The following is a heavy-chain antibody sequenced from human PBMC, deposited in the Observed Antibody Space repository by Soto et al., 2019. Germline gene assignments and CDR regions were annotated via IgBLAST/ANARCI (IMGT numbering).Heavy chain of an antibody. CDR3: ASGSTMTKMDY. Sequence: SETLSLTCAVSGYSISGGFYWGWVRQPPGKGLEWIGSIYHTGNTYQSPSLKSRVTISVDTSENQLSLKLSSVTAADTAVYYCASGSTMTKMDYWGQGTLVTVSS. D-gene: IGHD4-17*01. J-gene: IGHJ4*02. CDR2: IYHTGNT. CDR1: GYSISGGFY. V-gene: IGHV4-38-2*01.